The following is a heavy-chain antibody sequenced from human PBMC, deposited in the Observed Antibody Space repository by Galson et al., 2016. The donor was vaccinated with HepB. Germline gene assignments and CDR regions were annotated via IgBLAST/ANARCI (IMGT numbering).Heavy chain of an antibody. Sequence: SLRLSCAASGFPFGSYGMHWVRQAPGKGLEWVAIIWYDGSNENYADSVKGRFGISRDNSKKTLSLQMNSLRAEDTAVYYCVREMSTGEIDDGFDIWGQGTMVTVSS. D-gene: IGHD5/OR15-5a*01. V-gene: IGHV3-33*01. CDR2: IWYDGSNE. J-gene: IGHJ3*02. CDR3: VREMSTGEIDDGFDI. CDR1: GFPFGSYG.